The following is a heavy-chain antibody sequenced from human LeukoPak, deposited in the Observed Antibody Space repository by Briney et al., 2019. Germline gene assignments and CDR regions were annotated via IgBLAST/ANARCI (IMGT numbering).Heavy chain of an antibody. J-gene: IGHJ4*02. Sequence: SGGSLRLYCAASGFTFSSYSMNWVRQAPGKGLEGVSSISSSSSYIYYADSVKGRFTISSDNAKNSLYLQLNSLRAEDTAVYYCARVYSYDSSGYHYYFDYWGQGTLVTVSS. V-gene: IGHV3-21*01. CDR2: ISSSSSYI. D-gene: IGHD3-22*01. CDR1: GFTFSSYS. CDR3: ARVYSYDSSGYHYYFDY.